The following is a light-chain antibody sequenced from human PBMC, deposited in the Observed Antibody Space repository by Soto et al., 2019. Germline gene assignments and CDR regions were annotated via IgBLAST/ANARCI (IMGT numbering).Light chain of an antibody. CDR1: SSDVGDYNY. Sequence: QSVLTQPASVSGSPGQSITISCTGTSSDVGDYNYVSWYQQHPGKAPKFIIYDVSNRPSGVSNRFSGSKSGNTASLTISGLQAEDEADYYCSSYTSSSTLVFGTGTKLTVL. CDR3: SSYTSSSTLV. CDR2: DVS. J-gene: IGLJ1*01. V-gene: IGLV2-14*01.